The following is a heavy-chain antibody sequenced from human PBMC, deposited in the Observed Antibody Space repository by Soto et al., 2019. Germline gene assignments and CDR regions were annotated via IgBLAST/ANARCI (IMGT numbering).Heavy chain of an antibody. CDR2: ISSSSSTI. Sequence: LRLSCAASGFTFSSYSVNWVRQAPGKGLEWVSYISSSSSTIYYADSVKGRFTISRDNAKNSLYLQMNSLRDEDTAVYYCARAVVVPAAMSGYYYYYGMDVWGQGTTVTVSS. J-gene: IGHJ6*02. CDR1: GFTFSSYS. V-gene: IGHV3-48*02. CDR3: ARAVVVPAAMSGYYYYYGMDV. D-gene: IGHD2-2*01.